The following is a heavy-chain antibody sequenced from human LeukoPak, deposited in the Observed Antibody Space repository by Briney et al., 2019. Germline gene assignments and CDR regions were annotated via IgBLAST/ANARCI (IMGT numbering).Heavy chain of an antibody. CDR3: TRHLYGSGSSFDY. J-gene: IGHJ4*02. CDR2: IRSKAYGGTT. CDR1: GFTFDNYA. Sequence: GGSLRLSCAASGFTFDNYAMSWVRQAPGKGLEWVGFIRSKAYGGTTEYAASVKGRFTISRDDSKSIAYLQMNSLKTEDTAVYYCTRHLYGSGSSFDYWGQGTLVTVSS. V-gene: IGHV3-49*04. D-gene: IGHD3-10*01.